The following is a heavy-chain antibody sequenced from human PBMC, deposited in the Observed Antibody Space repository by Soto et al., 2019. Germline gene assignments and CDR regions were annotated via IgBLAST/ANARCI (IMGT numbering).Heavy chain of an antibody. Sequence: PSETLSLTCTVSGGSIGSSSYYWVWIRQPPGKGLDWIGTIFSRGSAYYNPSLKSRVIISEDTSKNQVSLSLRSVTAADEAVYYCARCTGTMIPYWGQGTLVTVSS. J-gene: IGHJ4*02. CDR3: ARCTGTMIPY. CDR1: GGSIGSSSYY. D-gene: IGHD1-7*01. V-gene: IGHV4-39*01. CDR2: IFSRGSA.